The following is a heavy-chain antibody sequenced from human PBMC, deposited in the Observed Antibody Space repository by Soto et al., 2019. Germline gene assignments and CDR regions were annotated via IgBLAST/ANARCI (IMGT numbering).Heavy chain of an antibody. D-gene: IGHD2-2*01. CDR1: GFTFSNYA. V-gene: IGHV3-23*01. CDR2: ISESGTST. Sequence: PGGSLRLSCAASGFTFSNYAMTWVRQGPGKGLEWVSVISESGTSTYYADSVKGRFTISRDNSGNTLFLEMYSLRAEDTAVYYCARYIPGVRYYGMDVWGQGTTVTVSS. J-gene: IGHJ6*02. CDR3: ARYIPGVRYYGMDV.